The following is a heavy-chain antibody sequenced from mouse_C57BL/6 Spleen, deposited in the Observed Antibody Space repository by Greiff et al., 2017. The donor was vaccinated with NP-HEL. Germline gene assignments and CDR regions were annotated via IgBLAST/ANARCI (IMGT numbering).Heavy chain of an antibody. Sequence: QLVESGPELVKPGASVKISCKASGYSFTDYNMNWVKQSNGKSLEWIGVINPNYGTTSYNQKFKGKATLTVDQSSSTAYMQLNSLTSEDSAVYYCASITTVVAHYYAMDYWGQGTSVTVSS. V-gene: IGHV1-39*01. CDR2: INPNYGTT. D-gene: IGHD1-1*01. J-gene: IGHJ4*01. CDR1: GYSFTDYN. CDR3: ASITTVVAHYYAMDY.